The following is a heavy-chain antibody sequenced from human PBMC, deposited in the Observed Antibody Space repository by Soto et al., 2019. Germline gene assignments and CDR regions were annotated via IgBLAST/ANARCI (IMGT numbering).Heavy chain of an antibody. J-gene: IGHJ4*02. Sequence: QVQLVESGGGVVQPGRSLRLSCAASSFTFTSYDLHWVRQAPGKGLEWVAFISSDGTKKYYADSVKGRFTISRDNSKNTRYLQMNRLNPEDTAVYHCAKDTYGDIFFWGQVTLLTVAS. D-gene: IGHD4-17*01. CDR3: AKDTYGDIFF. CDR1: SFTFTSYD. V-gene: IGHV3-30*18. CDR2: ISSDGTKK.